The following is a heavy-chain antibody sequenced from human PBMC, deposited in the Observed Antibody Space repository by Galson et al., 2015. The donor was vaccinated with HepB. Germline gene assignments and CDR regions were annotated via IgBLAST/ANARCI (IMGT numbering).Heavy chain of an antibody. Sequence: LRLSCAASGFSFSNSEMNWVRQAPGKGLEWVSYISGSGDSIFYADSAKGRFSISRDNAKNSLSLQMNSLRDEDTAVYYCARAQRHYSDSSGYFYFDSWGQGTLVTVSS. CDR3: ARAQRHYSDSSGYFYFDS. V-gene: IGHV3-48*03. J-gene: IGHJ4*02. CDR1: GFSFSNSE. D-gene: IGHD3-22*01. CDR2: ISGSGDSI.